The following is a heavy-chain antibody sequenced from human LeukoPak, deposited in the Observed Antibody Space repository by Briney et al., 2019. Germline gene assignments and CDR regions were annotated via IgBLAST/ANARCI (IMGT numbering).Heavy chain of an antibody. Sequence: KPSETLSLTCTVSGGSISSYYWSWIRQPAGKGLEWIGRIYTSGSTNYNPSLKSRVTVSVDTSKNQFSLKLSSVTAADTAVYYCARALIVGATHWFDPWGQGTLVTVSS. J-gene: IGHJ5*02. CDR1: GGSISSYY. D-gene: IGHD1-26*01. V-gene: IGHV4-4*07. CDR2: IYTSGST. CDR3: ARALIVGATHWFDP.